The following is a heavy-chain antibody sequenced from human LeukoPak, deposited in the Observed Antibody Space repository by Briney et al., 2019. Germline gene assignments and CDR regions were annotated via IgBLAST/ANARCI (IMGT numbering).Heavy chain of an antibody. D-gene: IGHD1-7*01. CDR1: GGSINSYQ. CDR3: ARAPGTTGADWFDP. CDR2: IFNSGST. V-gene: IGHV4-59*01. J-gene: IGHJ5*02. Sequence: SETLSLTCSVSGGSINSYQWSWIRQPPGKGLEWIGYIFNSGSTNRNPSLKSRVTISVDTSQNQFSLKLSSVTAADTAVYYCARAPGTTGADWFDPWGQGTLVTVSS.